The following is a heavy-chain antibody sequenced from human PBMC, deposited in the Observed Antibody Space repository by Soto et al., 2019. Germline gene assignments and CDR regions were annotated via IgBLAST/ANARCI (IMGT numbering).Heavy chain of an antibody. CDR2: ISYDGSNK. Sequence: GSLRLSCAASGFTFSSYAMHWVRQAPGKGLEWVAVISYDGSNKYYADSVKGRFTISRDNSKNTLYLQMNSLRAEDTAVYYCARDPGELHYYGMDVWGQGTTVTVSS. D-gene: IGHD1-26*01. J-gene: IGHJ6*02. V-gene: IGHV3-30-3*01. CDR3: ARDPGELHYYGMDV. CDR1: GFTFSSYA.